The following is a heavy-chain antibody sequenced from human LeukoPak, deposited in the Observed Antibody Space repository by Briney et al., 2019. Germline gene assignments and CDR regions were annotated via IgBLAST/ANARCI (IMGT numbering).Heavy chain of an antibody. Sequence: GGSLRLSCARSGFSFSTYTMNWARQAPGKGLEWVSSISGSGSYIYYAESVKGRFTISRDNAKNSLYLQMNSLRAEDTAIYYCASHFWNYYRIDYWGQGILVTVS. D-gene: IGHD3-3*02. CDR2: ISGSGSYI. CDR1: GFSFSTYT. CDR3: ASHFWNYYRIDY. J-gene: IGHJ4*02. V-gene: IGHV3-21*01.